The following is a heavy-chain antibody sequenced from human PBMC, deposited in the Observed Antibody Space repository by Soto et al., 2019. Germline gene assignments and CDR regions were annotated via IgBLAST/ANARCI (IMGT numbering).Heavy chain of an antibody. Sequence: GGSLRLSCAASGFTFSSYAMSWVRQAPGKGLEWVSSISDSGGSTYYADSVKGRFTISRDNSKSTLYLQMSSLRAEDTAVYYCARGDRGAFDLWGQGTMVTVSS. D-gene: IGHD2-21*02. CDR3: ARGDRGAFDL. CDR2: ISDSGGST. CDR1: GFTFSSYA. V-gene: IGHV3-23*01. J-gene: IGHJ3*01.